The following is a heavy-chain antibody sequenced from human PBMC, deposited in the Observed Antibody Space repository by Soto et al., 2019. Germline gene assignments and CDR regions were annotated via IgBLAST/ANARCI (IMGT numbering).Heavy chain of an antibody. CDR2: IYYSGST. CDR3: ARVDILTGYTLDY. J-gene: IGHJ4*02. Sequence: SETLSLTCTVSGCSISSYYWSWIRQPPGKGLEWIGYIYYSGSTNYNPSLKSRVTISVDTSKNQFSLKLSSVTAADTAVYYCARVDILTGYTLDYWGQGTLVTVSS. V-gene: IGHV4-59*01. CDR1: GCSISSYY. D-gene: IGHD3-9*01.